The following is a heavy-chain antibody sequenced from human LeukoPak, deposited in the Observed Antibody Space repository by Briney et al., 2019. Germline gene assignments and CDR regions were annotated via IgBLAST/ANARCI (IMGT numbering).Heavy chain of an antibody. V-gene: IGHV3-23*01. CDR1: GFVFTNHA. CDR2: ISGSGART. Sequence: LTGGSLRLSCAASGFVFTNHAMGWVRQAPGKGLEFVSAISGSGARTYYADSVKGRFTISRDNSKNTLYLQMNSLRAEDTAVYYCAKVNSLIVAVYNDAFDIWGQGTMVTVSS. J-gene: IGHJ3*02. D-gene: IGHD3-22*01. CDR3: AKVNSLIVAVYNDAFDI.